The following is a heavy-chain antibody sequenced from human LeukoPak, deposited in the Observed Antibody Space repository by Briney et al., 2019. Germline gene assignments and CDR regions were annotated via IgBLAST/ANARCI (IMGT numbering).Heavy chain of an antibody. V-gene: IGHV1-69*05. Sequence: GASVKVSCKASGGTFSSYAISWVRQAPGQELGWMGGIIPIFGTANYAQKFQGRVTITTDESTSTAYMELSSLRSEDTAVYYCARVGYYDILTGYYKEGYFDYWGQGTLVTVSS. CDR3: ARVGYYDILTGYYKEGYFDY. D-gene: IGHD3-9*01. CDR2: IIPIFGTA. J-gene: IGHJ4*02. CDR1: GGTFSSYA.